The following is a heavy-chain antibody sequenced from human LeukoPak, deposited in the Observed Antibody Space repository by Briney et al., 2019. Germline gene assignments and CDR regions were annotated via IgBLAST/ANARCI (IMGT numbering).Heavy chain of an antibody. V-gene: IGHV4-30-4*08. Sequence: PSETLSLTCTVSGGSISSGGYYWSWIRQHPGKGLEWIGYIYYSGSTYYHPSLKSPFTISVDTSKNQFSLKLSSVTAAATAVYYCAGQLWVGELNWFDPWGQGTLVTVSS. CDR3: AGQLWVGELNWFDP. CDR1: GGSISSGGYY. D-gene: IGHD3-10*01. CDR2: IYYSGST. J-gene: IGHJ5*02.